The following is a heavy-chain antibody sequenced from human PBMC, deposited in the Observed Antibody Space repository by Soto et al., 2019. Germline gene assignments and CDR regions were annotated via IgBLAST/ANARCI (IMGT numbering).Heavy chain of an antibody. CDR3: AHGSGWLFDF. Sequence: QITLKESGPTLVKPTQTLTLTCTFSGFSLTSNAVGVGWFRQPPGKTLERLALIYWDDDNHYRPSLKSRLTFTKDTSKNQVVVIMTNMDPVDTATYYCAHGSGWLFDFWGQGTLVTVSS. V-gene: IGHV2-5*02. CDR1: GFSLTSNAVG. J-gene: IGHJ4*02. CDR2: IYWDDDN. D-gene: IGHD6-19*01.